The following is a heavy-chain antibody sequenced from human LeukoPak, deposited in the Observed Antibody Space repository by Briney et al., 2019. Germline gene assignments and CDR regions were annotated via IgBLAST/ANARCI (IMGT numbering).Heavy chain of an antibody. CDR1: GFTFNTYT. Sequence: GGSLRLSCAASGFTFNTYTMNWVRQAPGKGLEWVSYISGSSGIIDYADSVRGRFTISRDNAKNSLYLQMNSLRAEDTAVYYCAKDAHTSGGQGTLVTVSS. V-gene: IGHV3-48*01. CDR3: AKDAHTS. J-gene: IGHJ4*02. CDR2: ISGSSGII. D-gene: IGHD3-16*01.